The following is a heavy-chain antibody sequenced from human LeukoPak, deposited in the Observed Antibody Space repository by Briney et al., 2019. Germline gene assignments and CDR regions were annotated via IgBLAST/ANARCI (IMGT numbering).Heavy chain of an antibody. CDR1: GYSFTSYW. D-gene: IGHD3-22*01. Sequence: KNGESLKISCKGSGYSFTSYWIGWVRQMPGKGLEWMGIIYPGDSDTRYSPSFQGQVTISADKSISTAYLQWSSLKASDTAMYYCARGSGYYYSEDRGYYFDYWGQGTLVTVSS. V-gene: IGHV5-51*01. CDR3: ARGSGYYYSEDRGYYFDY. J-gene: IGHJ4*02. CDR2: IYPGDSDT.